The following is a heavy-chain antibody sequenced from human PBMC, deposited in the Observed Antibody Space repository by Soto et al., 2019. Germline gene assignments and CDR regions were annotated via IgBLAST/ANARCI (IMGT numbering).Heavy chain of an antibody. D-gene: IGHD5-18*01. Sequence: QVQLVESGGGVVQPGRSLRLSCAASGFTFSSYGMHWVRQATGKGLEWVAVISYDGSNKYYADSVKGRFTISRDNSKNTLYLQMNSLRAEDTAVYYCAKTTWIQLWLAFDYWGQGTLVTVSS. J-gene: IGHJ4*02. CDR3: AKTTWIQLWLAFDY. V-gene: IGHV3-30*18. CDR1: GFTFSSYG. CDR2: ISYDGSNK.